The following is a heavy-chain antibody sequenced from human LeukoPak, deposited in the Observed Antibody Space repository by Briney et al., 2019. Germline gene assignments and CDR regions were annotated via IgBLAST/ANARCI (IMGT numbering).Heavy chain of an antibody. Sequence: GGSLRLSCAASGFIFSDYYMGWVRKAPGKGHEWDSYISNKGSSSTTYYADSVKGRFTISRDDAQNSLYLQMNSLRADDTAVYYCAKDILAAGLFFDCWGQGILVTVSS. CDR1: GFIFSDYY. CDR2: ISNKGSSSTT. V-gene: IGHV3-11*01. J-gene: IGHJ4*02. D-gene: IGHD6-13*01. CDR3: AKDILAAGLFFDC.